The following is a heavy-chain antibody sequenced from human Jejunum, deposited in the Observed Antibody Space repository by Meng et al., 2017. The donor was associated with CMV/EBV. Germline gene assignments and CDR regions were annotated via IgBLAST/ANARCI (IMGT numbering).Heavy chain of an antibody. D-gene: IGHD5-18*01. V-gene: IGHV4-4*07. J-gene: IGHJ5*02. CDR2: IYPNGNT. Sequence: QVRLQESGPGLVKPSDTLSLTCTVSGGSSSSYYWGWMRQPAGKGLEWIGRIYPNGNTNYNPSLKSRVTMSIDTSKNQFSLKLTSVTAADTAVYYCARDAPPNNYGWFDPWGQGTLVTVSS. CDR1: GGSSSSYY. CDR3: ARDAPPNNYGWFDP.